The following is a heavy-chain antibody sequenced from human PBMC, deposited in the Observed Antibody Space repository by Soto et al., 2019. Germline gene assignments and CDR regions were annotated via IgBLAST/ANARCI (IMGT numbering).Heavy chain of an antibody. CDR2: ISYDGSNK. CDR3: AKALRDGYKRGFDY. CDR1: GFTFSSYG. J-gene: IGHJ4*02. D-gene: IGHD5-12*01. V-gene: IGHV3-30*18. Sequence: QVQLVESGGGVVQPGRSLRLSCAGSGFTFSSYGMHWVRQAPGKGLEWVAVISYDGSNKYYADSVKGRFTISRDNSKITVYLQMNRLSAEDTAVYYCAKALRDGYKRGFDYWGKETVVTVCS.